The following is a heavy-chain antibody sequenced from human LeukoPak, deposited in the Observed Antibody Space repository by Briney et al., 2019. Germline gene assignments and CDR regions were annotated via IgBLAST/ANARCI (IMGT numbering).Heavy chain of an antibody. CDR2: MNPNSGNT. D-gene: IGHD5-18*01. Sequence: ASVKVSCKTSGYTFTGYYMHWVRQATGQGLEWMGWMNPNSGNTGYAQKFQGRVTITRNTSISTAYMELSSLRSEDTAVYYCARRAYSYGRGVFDYWGQGTLVTVSS. V-gene: IGHV1-8*03. CDR1: GYTFTGYY. J-gene: IGHJ4*02. CDR3: ARRAYSYGRGVFDY.